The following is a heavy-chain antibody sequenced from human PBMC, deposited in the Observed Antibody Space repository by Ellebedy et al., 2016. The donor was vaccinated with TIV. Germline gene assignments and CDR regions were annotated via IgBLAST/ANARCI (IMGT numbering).Heavy chain of an antibody. CDR2: ITPNSGGT. Sequence: AASVKVSCKASGYIFTAYYLHWLHQAPGQGLEWMGWITPNSGGTHYAQNFQGRVTMTRDTSINTASMELRSLRSDDTAVYYCAITGEGGGKYYFDYWGQGTLVTVSS. V-gene: IGHV1-2*02. CDR3: AITGEGGGKYYFDY. D-gene: IGHD3-16*01. J-gene: IGHJ4*02. CDR1: GYIFTAYY.